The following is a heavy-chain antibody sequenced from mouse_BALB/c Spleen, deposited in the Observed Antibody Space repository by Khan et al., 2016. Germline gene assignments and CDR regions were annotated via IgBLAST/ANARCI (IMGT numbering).Heavy chain of an antibody. CDR1: GFSLTTYG. D-gene: IGHD1-1*01. J-gene: IGHJ2*01. Sequence: QVQLQQSGPGPVAPSQSLSITCTVSGFSLTTYGVHWVRQPPGKGLEWLGIIWAGGSTNYKSALMSRLSISKDNSKSQVFLQMNSLQTDDTAIYYCARDSGSRLYYFDYWGQGTTLTVSS. CDR3: ARDSGSRLYYFDY. CDR2: IWAGGST. V-gene: IGHV2-9*02.